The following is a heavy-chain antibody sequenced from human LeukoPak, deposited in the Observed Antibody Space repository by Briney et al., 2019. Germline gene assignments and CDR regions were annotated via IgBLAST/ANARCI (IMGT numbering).Heavy chain of an antibody. Sequence: GGSLRLSCAASGFTFSSYAMSWVRQAPGKGLESVSAISGSGGSTYYADSGKGRFTISRDKSKNTLYLQMNSLRAEDTAVYYCAKDYYDSSGYYYAHWGQGTLVTVSS. CDR2: ISGSGGST. J-gene: IGHJ4*02. CDR3: AKDYYDSSGYYYAH. D-gene: IGHD3-22*01. CDR1: GFTFSSYA. V-gene: IGHV3-23*01.